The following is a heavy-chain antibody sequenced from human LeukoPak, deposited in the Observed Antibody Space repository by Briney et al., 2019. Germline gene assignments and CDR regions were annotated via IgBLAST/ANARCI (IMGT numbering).Heavy chain of an antibody. CDR2: MFPDGRT. J-gene: IGHJ4*03. V-gene: IGHV3-53*01. CDR1: GFSVNDNY. D-gene: IGHD4-17*01. CDR3: ARTKPVYGDYVN. Sequence: GGSLRLSCAVSGFSVNDNYMSWVRQAPGKGLQWVSVMFPDGRTYHADSVKGRFAISTELARNRLLLKWHSMRADDTAVHYCARTKPVYGDYVNCGHRNLVTVSS.